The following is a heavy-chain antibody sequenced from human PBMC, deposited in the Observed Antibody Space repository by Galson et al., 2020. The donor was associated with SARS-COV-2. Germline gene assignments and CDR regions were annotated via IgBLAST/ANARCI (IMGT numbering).Heavy chain of an antibody. CDR2: IYYSGST. V-gene: IGHV4-61*01. CDR3: ARGQIPAARLDY. CDR1: GGSVSSGSYY. J-gene: IGHJ4*02. Sequence: CTVSGGSVSSGSYYWSWIRQPPGKGLEWIGYIYYSGSTNYNPSFKSRVTISVDTSKNQFSLKLSSVTAADTAVYYCARGQIPAARLDYWGQGTLVTVSS. D-gene: IGHD2-2*01.